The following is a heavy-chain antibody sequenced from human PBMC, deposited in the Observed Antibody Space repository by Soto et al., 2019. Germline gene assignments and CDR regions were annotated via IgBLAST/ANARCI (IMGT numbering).Heavy chain of an antibody. J-gene: IGHJ6*02. D-gene: IGHD2-15*01. CDR1: GFIFGIPS. Sequence: EVQLLESGGGLVQPGGSLGISCAASGFIFGIPSMSWVRRSPGKGLEWGSFISGSGGSTYYADSGKGGFTISRNNAKKTLYLPMNSLRGDDSAVYYCGKGSAATNYFYYATDVWGQGTTVTVAS. CDR3: GKGSAATNYFYYATDV. V-gene: IGHV3-23*01. CDR2: ISGSGGST.